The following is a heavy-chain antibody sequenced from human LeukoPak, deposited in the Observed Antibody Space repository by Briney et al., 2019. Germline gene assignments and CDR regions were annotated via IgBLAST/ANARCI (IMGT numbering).Heavy chain of an antibody. D-gene: IGHD1-1*01. CDR3: AKVQAWSHSNENWFDP. V-gene: IGHV3-30*18. J-gene: IGHJ5*02. CDR2: ISYDGSNK. Sequence: PPGGSLRLSCAASGFTFSSYGMHWVRQAPGKGLEWVAVISYDGSNKYYADSVKGRFTISRDNSKNTLYLQMNSLRAEDTAVYYCAKVQAWSHSNENWFDPWGQGTLVTVSS. CDR1: GFTFSSYG.